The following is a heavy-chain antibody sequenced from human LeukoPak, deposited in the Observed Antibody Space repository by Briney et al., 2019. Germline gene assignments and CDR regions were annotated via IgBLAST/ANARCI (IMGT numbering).Heavy chain of an antibody. J-gene: IGHJ5*02. D-gene: IGHD6-13*01. CDR2: ISSSSSTI. Sequence: GGSLRLSCAASGFTFSSYSMNWVRQAPGEGLEWVSYISSSSSTIYYADSVKGRFTISRDNAKNSLYLQMNSLRAEDTAVYYCARDRIAAAGGGLDPWGQGTLVTVSS. CDR1: GFTFSSYS. V-gene: IGHV3-48*04. CDR3: ARDRIAAAGGGLDP.